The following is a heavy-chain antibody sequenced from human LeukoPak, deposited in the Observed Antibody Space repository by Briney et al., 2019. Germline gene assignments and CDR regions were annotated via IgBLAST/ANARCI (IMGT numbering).Heavy chain of an antibody. D-gene: IGHD3-16*02. J-gene: IGHJ5*02. CDR3: THCLAIHDYVWGSYRYLNWFDP. CDR1: GFSLSTSGVG. CDR2: IYWDDDK. Sequence: SGPTLVKPTQTLTLTCTFSGFSLSTSGVGVGWIRQPPGKALEWLALIYWDDDKRYSPSLKSRLTITKDTSKNQVVLTMTNMDPVDTATYYCTHCLAIHDYVWGSYRYLNWFDPWGQGTLVTVSS. V-gene: IGHV2-5*02.